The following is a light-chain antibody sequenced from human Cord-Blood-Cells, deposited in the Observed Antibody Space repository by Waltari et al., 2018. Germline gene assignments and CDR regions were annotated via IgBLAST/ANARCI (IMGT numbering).Light chain of an antibody. CDR3: CSYAGSYTVV. J-gene: IGLJ2*01. V-gene: IGLV2-11*01. Sequence: QSALTQPRSVSGSPGQSVTISCTGTSSDFGGYNYVYWYQQHPGKAPKLMIYDVSKRPSGVPDRFSGSKSGNTASLTISGLQAEDEADYYCCSYAGSYTVVFGGGTKLTVL. CDR1: SSDFGGYNY. CDR2: DVS.